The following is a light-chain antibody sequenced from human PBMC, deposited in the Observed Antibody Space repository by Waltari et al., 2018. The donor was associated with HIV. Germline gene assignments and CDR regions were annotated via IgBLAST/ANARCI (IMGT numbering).Light chain of an antibody. CDR2: YDS. Sequence: SYVLTQPPSVSVAPGETARITCGGSDVGSTSVYWYQQKPGTAPMLVIFYDSDRSSEIPDRFSGFVSGNTATLTISGVEAGDEADYYCQVWDRNSNHYVFGSGTKVTVL. CDR1: DVGSTS. V-gene: IGLV3-21*04. J-gene: IGLJ1*01. CDR3: QVWDRNSNHYV.